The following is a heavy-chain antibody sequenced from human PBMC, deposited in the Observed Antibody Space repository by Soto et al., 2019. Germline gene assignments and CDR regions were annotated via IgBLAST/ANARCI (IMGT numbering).Heavy chain of an antibody. CDR1: GFTFSSYA. D-gene: IGHD2-2*01. J-gene: IGHJ6*02. Sequence: GSLRLSCASSGFTFSSYAMSWVRQAPGKGLEWVSAISGSGGSTYYADSVKGRFTISRDNSKTTLYLQMNSLRAEDTAVYYCAKDLLFDCSSTSCYATPSRDYYYYRMDVWGQGTMATVSS. CDR3: AKDLLFDCSSTSCYATPSRDYYYYRMDV. CDR2: ISGSGGST. V-gene: IGHV3-23*01.